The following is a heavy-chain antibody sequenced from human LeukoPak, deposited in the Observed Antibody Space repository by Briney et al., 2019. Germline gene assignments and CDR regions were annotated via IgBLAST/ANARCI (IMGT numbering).Heavy chain of an antibody. Sequence: GGSLRLSCAASGFTFSTYNMNWVRQAPGKGLEWVSSISSSSSYIYYADSVMGRFTISRDNAKNSLYLQMNSLRAEDTAVYYCARPLVGATKDVWGKGTTVTVSS. J-gene: IGHJ6*04. CDR1: GFTFSTYN. CDR2: ISSSSSYI. V-gene: IGHV3-21*01. D-gene: IGHD1-26*01. CDR3: ARPLVGATKDV.